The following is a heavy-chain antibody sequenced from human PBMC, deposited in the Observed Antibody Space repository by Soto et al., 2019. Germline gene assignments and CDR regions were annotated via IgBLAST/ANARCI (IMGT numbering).Heavy chain of an antibody. Sequence: GSLRLSCAASGFTVSSNYMSWVRQAPGKGLEWVSVIYSGGSTYYADSVKGRFTISRHNSKNTLYLQMNSLRAEDTAVYYCARGLITYDILTGYYKGDAFDIWGQGTMVTVSS. D-gene: IGHD3-9*01. V-gene: IGHV3-53*04. CDR3: ARGLITYDILTGYYKGDAFDI. CDR2: IYSGGST. J-gene: IGHJ3*02. CDR1: GFTVSSNY.